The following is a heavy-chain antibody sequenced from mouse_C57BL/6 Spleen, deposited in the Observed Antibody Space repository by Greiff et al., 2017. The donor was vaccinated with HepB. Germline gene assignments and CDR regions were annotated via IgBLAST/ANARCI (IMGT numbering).Heavy chain of an antibody. CDR3: TRDHHDSSYYYAMDY. V-gene: IGHV5-9-1*02. CDR2: ISSGGDYI. Sequence: EVKLVESGEGLVKPGGSLKLSCAASGFTFSSYAMSWVRQTPEKRLEWVAYISSGGDYINYADTVKGRFTITRDTARNTLYLQMSSLKSEDTAMYYCTRDHHDSSYYYAMDYWGQGTSVTVSS. J-gene: IGHJ4*01. D-gene: IGHD1-1*01. CDR1: GFTFSSYA.